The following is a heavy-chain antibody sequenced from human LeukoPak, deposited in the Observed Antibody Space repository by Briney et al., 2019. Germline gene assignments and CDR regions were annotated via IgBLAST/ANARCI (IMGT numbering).Heavy chain of an antibody. Sequence: SETLSPTCTVSGGSISSYYWSWIRQPAGKGLEWIGRIYTSGSTNYNPSLKSRVTMSVDTSKNQFSLKLSSVTAADTAVYYCARGRGAAGRNWFDPWGQGTLVTVSS. CDR1: GGSISSYY. D-gene: IGHD6-13*01. V-gene: IGHV4-4*07. CDR3: ARGRGAAGRNWFDP. CDR2: IYTSGST. J-gene: IGHJ5*02.